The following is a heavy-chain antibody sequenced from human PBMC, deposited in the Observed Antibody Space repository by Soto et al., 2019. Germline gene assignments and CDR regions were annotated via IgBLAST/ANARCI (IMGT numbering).Heavy chain of an antibody. J-gene: IGHJ2*01. CDR2: INHSGST. V-gene: IGHV4-34*01. CDR1: GGSFSGYY. CDR3: ARGGYKQLLVNGGDWYFDL. Sequence: QVQLQQWGAGLLKPSETLSLTCAVYGGSFSGYYWSWIRQPPGKGLEWIGEINHSGSTNYNPSLKSRVAKSVDTSKNQFSLKLSSVTAADTAVYYCARGGYKQLLVNGGDWYFDLWGRGPLVTVSS. D-gene: IGHD6-19*01.